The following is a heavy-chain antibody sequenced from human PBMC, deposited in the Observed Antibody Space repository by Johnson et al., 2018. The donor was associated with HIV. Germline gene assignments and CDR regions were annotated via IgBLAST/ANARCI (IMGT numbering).Heavy chain of an antibody. CDR3: AKDITMIRAGAFDI. CDR1: GFTFSDYY. Sequence: VQLVESGGGLVKPGGSLRLSCAASGFTFSDYYMSWIRQAPGKGLEWVSYISSRGSTIYYADSVKGRFTISRDNAKNSLYLQMNSLRAEDTAGYYCAKDITMIRAGAFDIWGQGTMVTVSS. J-gene: IGHJ3*02. D-gene: IGHD3-22*01. V-gene: IGHV3-11*01. CDR2: ISSRGSTI.